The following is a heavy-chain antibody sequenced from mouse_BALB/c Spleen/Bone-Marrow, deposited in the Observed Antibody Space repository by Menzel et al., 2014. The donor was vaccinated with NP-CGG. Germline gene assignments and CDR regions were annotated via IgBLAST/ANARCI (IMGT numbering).Heavy chain of an antibody. CDR3: ARVSYYAMDY. V-gene: IGHV5-6-3*01. CDR2: INSNGGST. J-gene: IGHJ4*01. CDR1: GFPFSSYG. Sequence: VQLKDSGGGLVQPGGSLKLSCAASGFPFSSYGMSWVRQTPDKRLELVATINSNGGSTYYPDSVKGRFTISRDNAKNTLYLQMSRLKSEDTAMYYCARVSYYAMDYWGQGTAVTVTS.